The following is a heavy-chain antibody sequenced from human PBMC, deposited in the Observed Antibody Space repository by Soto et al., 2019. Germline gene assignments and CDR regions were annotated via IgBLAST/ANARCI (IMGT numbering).Heavy chain of an antibody. V-gene: IGHV1-18*01. CDR3: ARDRAPNIAARKTFYYYYGMDV. D-gene: IGHD6-6*01. J-gene: IGHJ6*02. CDR2: ISAYNGNT. Sequence: QVQLVQSGAEVEKPGASVKVSCKASGYTFTSYGISWVRQAPGQGLEWMGWISAYNGNTNYAQKLQGRVTMTTDTSTSTAYMELRSLRSDDTAVYYCARDRAPNIAARKTFYYYYGMDVWGQGTTVTVSS. CDR1: GYTFTSYG.